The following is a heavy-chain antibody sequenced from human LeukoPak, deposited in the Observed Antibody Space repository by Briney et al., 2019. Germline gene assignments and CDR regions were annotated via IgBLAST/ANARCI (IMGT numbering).Heavy chain of an antibody. V-gene: IGHV3-21*01. CDR1: GFTFNTYT. CDR3: ARSYCGGDCYSRVGAFDI. J-gene: IGHJ3*02. CDR2: ISSGTSYI. Sequence: GGSLRLSCAASGFTFNTYTMNWVRQAPGKGLEWVSSISSGTSYIYYADSVKGRFTISRDNAKNSLYLQMNSLRAEDTAVYYCARSYCGGDCYSRVGAFDIWGQGTMVTVSS. D-gene: IGHD2-21*02.